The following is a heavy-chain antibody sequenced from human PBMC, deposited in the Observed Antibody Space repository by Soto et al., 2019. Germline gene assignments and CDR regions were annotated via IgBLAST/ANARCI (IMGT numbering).Heavy chain of an antibody. V-gene: IGHV4-30-4*02. CDR3: ARTYDGSGPNSGGYGFDI. D-gene: IGHD3-22*01. CDR1: GCSISSGTYY. CDR2: ISYSGTT. Sequence: SETLSLTCTVSGCSISSGTYYWSWIRQPPGKGLEWIGFISYSGTTHYSASLRSRVSISLETSKNQFSLKLSSVTAADTAVYYCARTYDGSGPNSGGYGFDIWGQGTMVT. J-gene: IGHJ3*02.